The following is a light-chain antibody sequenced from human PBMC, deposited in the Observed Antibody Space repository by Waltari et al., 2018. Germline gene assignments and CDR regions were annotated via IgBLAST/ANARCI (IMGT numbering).Light chain of an antibody. CDR2: WAS. CDR1: PSVLSSSNNKNY. CDR3: QQCYSFPYT. V-gene: IGKV4-1*01. J-gene: IGKJ2*01. Sequence: DIAINKSPAHRAVSLGKRGTIKCTSSPSVLSSSNNKNYLGWYQQKPGQPPKLLISWASTPESGVPDRFSGSGSGTDFTLTISSLQAEDVAVYYCQQCYSFPYTFGQGTKLEIK.